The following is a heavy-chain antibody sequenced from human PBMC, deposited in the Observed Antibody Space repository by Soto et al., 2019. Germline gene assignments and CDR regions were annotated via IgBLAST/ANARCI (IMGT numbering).Heavy chain of an antibody. CDR1: GFAFSNHA. Sequence: EVQLLESGGGLVQPGGSLRLSCAASGFAFSNHAMNWVRQAPGKGLEWVSGISGSGGSTNYADSVKGRFTISRDNSKNTLYLQMNSLRVEDTAIYYCAKDKGTTPKYYLDYWGQGTLVTVSS. J-gene: IGHJ4*02. V-gene: IGHV3-23*01. CDR3: AKDKGTTPKYYLDY. CDR2: ISGSGGST.